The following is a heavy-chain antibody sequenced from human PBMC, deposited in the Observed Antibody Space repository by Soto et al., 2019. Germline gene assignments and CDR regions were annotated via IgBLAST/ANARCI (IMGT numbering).Heavy chain of an antibody. V-gene: IGHV2-5*01. CDR2: IYWNDDK. J-gene: IGHJ5*02. CDR1: GFSLSTDGVS. CDR3: AHRNRRKPATRGLAP. Sequence: QITLKESGPTLVKPTQTLTLTCTFSGFSLSTDGVSVGWIRQPPGKALEWLALIYWNDDKRYSPSLKTRLTISTDTAKNQVVLTMTNMAPVDTATYYCAHRNRRKPATRGLAPCGQGTLVTVSS. D-gene: IGHD3-16*01.